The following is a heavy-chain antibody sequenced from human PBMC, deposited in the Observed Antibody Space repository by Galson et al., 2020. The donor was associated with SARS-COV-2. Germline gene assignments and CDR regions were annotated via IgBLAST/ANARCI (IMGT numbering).Heavy chain of an antibody. CDR1: GFTFSSYA. V-gene: IGHV3-30*01. J-gene: IGHJ4*02. Sequence: GESLKISCAASGFTFSSYAMHWVRQAPGKGLEWVAVISYDGSNKYYADSVKGRFTISRDNSKNTLYLQMNSLRAEDTAVYYCARAYSGSYLRPFDXWGQGXXXTXXS. CDR2: ISYDGSNK. D-gene: IGHD1-26*01. CDR3: ARAYSGSYLRPFDX.